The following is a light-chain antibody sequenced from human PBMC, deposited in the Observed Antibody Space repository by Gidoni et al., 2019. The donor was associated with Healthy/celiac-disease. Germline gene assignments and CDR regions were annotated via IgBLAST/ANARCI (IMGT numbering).Light chain of an antibody. J-gene: IGLJ1*01. Sequence: SYVLTQPPSVSVAPGQTARITCGGNNIGSKSVHWYQQKPGQAPVLVVYDDSDRPSGIPERCAGSNSGNTATLTISRVEAGDEADYYCQVGDSSSDHFYVFGTGTKVTVL. CDR3: QVGDSSSDHFYV. V-gene: IGLV3-21*02. CDR2: DDS. CDR1: NIGSKS.